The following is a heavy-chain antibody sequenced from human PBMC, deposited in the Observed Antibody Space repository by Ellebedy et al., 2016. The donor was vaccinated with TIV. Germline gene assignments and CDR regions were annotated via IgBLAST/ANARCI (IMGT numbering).Heavy chain of an antibody. Sequence: GESLKISCAASGFTFSAYTMHWLRQAPGKGLEWVTVMSYAGTAVYYGDSVKGRFTISRDDSKRTLDLQMNSLRAEDTAVYYCVRENYYGSGSLGAFDIWGQGTMVTVSS. D-gene: IGHD3-10*01. CDR1: GFTFSAYT. J-gene: IGHJ3*02. CDR2: MSYAGTAV. V-gene: IGHV3-30*04. CDR3: VRENYYGSGSLGAFDI.